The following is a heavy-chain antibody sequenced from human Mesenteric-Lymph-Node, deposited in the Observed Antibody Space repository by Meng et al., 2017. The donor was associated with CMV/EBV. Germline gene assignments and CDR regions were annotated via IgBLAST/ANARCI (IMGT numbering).Heavy chain of an antibody. CDR3: ATSDGIVVVPAADDAFDI. D-gene: IGHD2-2*01. CDR2: INPNSGGT. Sequence: ASVKVSCKASGYTFTGYYMHWVRQAPGQGLEWMGWINPNSGGTNYAQKFQGRVTMTRDKSISTAYMELSRLRSDDTAVYYCATSDGIVVVPAADDAFDIWGQGTMVTVSS. CDR1: GYTFTGYY. J-gene: IGHJ3*02. V-gene: IGHV1-2*02.